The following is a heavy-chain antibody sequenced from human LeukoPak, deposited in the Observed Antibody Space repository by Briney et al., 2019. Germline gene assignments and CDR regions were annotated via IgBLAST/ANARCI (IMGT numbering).Heavy chain of an antibody. J-gene: IGHJ6*03. CDR2: MNPNSGNT. V-gene: IGHV1-8*03. Sequence: ASVKVSCKASGGTFTSYDINWVRQATGQGLEWMGWMNPNSGNTGYAQKFQGRVTITRNTSISTAYMELSSLRSEDTAVYYCARGPYSYGFSGYYYYYMDVWGKGTTVTVSS. D-gene: IGHD5-18*01. CDR1: GGTFTSYD. CDR3: ARGPYSYGFSGYYYYYMDV.